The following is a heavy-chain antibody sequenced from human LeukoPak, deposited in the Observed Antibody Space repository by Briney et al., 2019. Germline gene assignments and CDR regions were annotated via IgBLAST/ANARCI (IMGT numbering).Heavy chain of an antibody. CDR3: AREFST. D-gene: IGHD2/OR15-2a*01. J-gene: IGHJ4*02. CDR1: GGSISSGSYY. V-gene: IGHV4-61*02. Sequence: SQTLSLTCTVSGGSISSGSYYWSWIRQPAGKGLEWIGRIYNSGSTNYNPFFKSRVSMSLNTSKNQFSLKLSSVTAADTAVYYCAREFSTWGQGTLVTVSS. CDR2: IYNSGST.